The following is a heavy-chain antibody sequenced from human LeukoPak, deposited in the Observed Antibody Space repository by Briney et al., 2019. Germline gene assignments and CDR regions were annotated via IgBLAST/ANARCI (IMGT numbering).Heavy chain of an antibody. CDR2: ISSSSSYI. Sequence: GGSLRLSCAASGFTFSSYSMNWVRQAPGKGLEWVSSISSSSSYIYYADSVKGRFTISRDNAKNSLYLQMNSLRAEDTAVYYCAREHDYGDYLYYWGQGTLVTVSS. CDR1: GFTFSSYS. J-gene: IGHJ4*02. V-gene: IGHV3-21*01. D-gene: IGHD4-17*01. CDR3: AREHDYGDYLYY.